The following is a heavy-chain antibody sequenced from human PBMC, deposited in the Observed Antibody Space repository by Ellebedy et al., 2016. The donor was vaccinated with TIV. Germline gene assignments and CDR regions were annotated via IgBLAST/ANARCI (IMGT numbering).Heavy chain of an antibody. CDR1: GFTVSSNY. CDR2: ITSDGSSP. Sequence: PGGSLRLSCAASGFTVSSNYMSWVRQAPGQGLVWVSRITSDGSSPRYADAVKGRFTISRDNAKNTLYLQMKSLRAEDTAVYYCARDRRISNSWYVHYYYGMDVWGQGTTVTVSS. J-gene: IGHJ6*02. D-gene: IGHD6-13*01. V-gene: IGHV3-74*01. CDR3: ARDRRISNSWYVHYYYGMDV.